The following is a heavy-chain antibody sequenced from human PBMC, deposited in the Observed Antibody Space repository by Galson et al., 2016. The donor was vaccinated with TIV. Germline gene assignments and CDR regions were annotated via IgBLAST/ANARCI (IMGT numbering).Heavy chain of an antibody. CDR2: ISGYNENT. CDR1: GYSFTSYG. CDR3: ARDPTSSPRVISLYYYYGMDV. D-gene: IGHD3-3*02. J-gene: IGHJ6*02. Sequence: SVKVSCKATGYSFTSYGVSWVRQAPGQGFEWMGWISGYNENTYYGQKFQDRVTMTKDTSTSTAYLEMKRLTSDDTAVYYCARDPTSSPRVISLYYYYGMDVWGQGTTVIVS. V-gene: IGHV1-18*01.